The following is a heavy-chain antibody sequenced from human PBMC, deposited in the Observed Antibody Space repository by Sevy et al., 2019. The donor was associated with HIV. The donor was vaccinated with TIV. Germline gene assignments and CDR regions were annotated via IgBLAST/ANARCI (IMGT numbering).Heavy chain of an antibody. J-gene: IGHJ6*02. CDR2: IWYDGSRK. D-gene: IGHD1-26*01. CDR1: GFTFGRYG. Sequence: GGSLRLSCAASGFTFGRYGMHWVRQAPGKGLEWVAVIWYDGSRKYYADSVKGRFTISRDNSKNTLYLQMNSLRAEDTAVYYCGRDPIDKGMDVWGQGTTVTVSS. V-gene: IGHV3-33*01. CDR3: GRDPIDKGMDV.